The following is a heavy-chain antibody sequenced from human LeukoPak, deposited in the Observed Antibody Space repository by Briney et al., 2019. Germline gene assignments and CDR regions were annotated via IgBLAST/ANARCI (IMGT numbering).Heavy chain of an antibody. CDR2: INHSGST. CDR1: GGSFSGYY. D-gene: IGHD3-16*02. Sequence: SETQSLTCAVYGGSFSGYYWSWIRQPPGKGLEWIGEINHSGSTNYNPSLKSRVTISVDTSKNQFSLKLSSVTAADTAVYYCARELYDYVWGSYRYKGSNWFDPWGQGTLVTVSS. J-gene: IGHJ5*02. V-gene: IGHV4-34*01. CDR3: ARELYDYVWGSYRYKGSNWFDP.